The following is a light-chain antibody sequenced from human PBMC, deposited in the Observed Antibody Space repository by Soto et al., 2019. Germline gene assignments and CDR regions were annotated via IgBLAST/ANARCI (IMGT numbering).Light chain of an antibody. CDR2: GAS. CDR3: QQRNNWPWT. J-gene: IGKJ1*01. V-gene: IGKV3D-20*02. CDR1: QSISGSF. Sequence: EILLTQSPGTLSLSPGERATLSCRASQSISGSFLAWYQQKPGQAPRILLYGASIRDTGIPDRFSGSGSGTDFTLPISRLEPEDFEVYYCQQRNNWPWTFGQGTKVDIK.